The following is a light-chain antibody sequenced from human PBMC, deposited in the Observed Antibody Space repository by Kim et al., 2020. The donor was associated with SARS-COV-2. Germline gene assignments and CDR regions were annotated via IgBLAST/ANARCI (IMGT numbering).Light chain of an antibody. V-gene: IGLV2-14*01. CDR3: SSYTSSTVYV. J-gene: IGLJ1*01. Sequence: HSALTQPASVSGSPGQSITISCTGTSSDVGGYNYVSWYQQHPSKAPKLMIYDVSKRPSGVSNRFSGSKSGNTASLTISGLQAEDDADYYCSSYTSSTVYVFGTGTKVTVL. CDR2: DVS. CDR1: SSDVGGYNY.